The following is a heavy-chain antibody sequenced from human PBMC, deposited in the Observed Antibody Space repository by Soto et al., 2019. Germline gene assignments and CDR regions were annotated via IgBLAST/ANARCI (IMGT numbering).Heavy chain of an antibody. CDR3: ARGPWVGAVAGMARVYYGTYI. V-gene: IGHV4-59*01. CDR1: GGSISSYY. Sequence: PSETLSLTCTVSGGSISSYYWSWIRQPPGKGLEWIGYTYYSGSTNYNPSLKSRVTISVDTSKHQFSLKLSSVTAADTAEYYCARGPWVGAVAGMARVYYGTYIWGQGPRVT. J-gene: IGHJ6*02. CDR2: TYYSGST. D-gene: IGHD6-19*01.